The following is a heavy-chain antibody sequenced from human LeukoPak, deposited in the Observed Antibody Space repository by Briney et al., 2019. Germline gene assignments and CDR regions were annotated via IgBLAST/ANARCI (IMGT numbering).Heavy chain of an antibody. CDR1: GFTFSYHW. CDR2: IKNDGAVK. Sequence: GGSLRLSCAASGFTFSYHWMTWVRQAPGKGLEWVANIKNDGAVKNYVDSVKGRFTISRDNAKNSLYLQMNSLRAEDTAVYYCARDELFDPWGQGTLVTVSS. V-gene: IGHV3-7*01. CDR3: ARDELFDP. J-gene: IGHJ5*02.